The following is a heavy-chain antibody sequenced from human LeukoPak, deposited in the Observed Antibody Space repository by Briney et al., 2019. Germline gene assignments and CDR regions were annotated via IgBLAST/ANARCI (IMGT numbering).Heavy chain of an antibody. CDR1: GGTFSSYA. J-gene: IGHJ6*03. CDR3: ASGTRVPAAFYYYYYMDV. D-gene: IGHD2-2*01. V-gene: IGHV1-69*13. CDR2: TIPIFGTA. Sequence: ASVKVSCKASGGTFSSYAISWVRQAPGQGLEWMGGTIPIFGTANYAQKFQGRVTITADESTSTAYMELSSLRSEDTAVYYCASGTRVPAAFYYYYYMDVWGKGTTATVSS.